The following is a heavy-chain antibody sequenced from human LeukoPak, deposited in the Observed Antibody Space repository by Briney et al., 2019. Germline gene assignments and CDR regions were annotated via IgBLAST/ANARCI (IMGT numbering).Heavy chain of an antibody. CDR3: ARPLRDYYDGSGYLNIGY. CDR1: GFTFSSYG. CDR2: IWYDGSNK. Sequence: GGSLRLSCAASGFTFSSYGMHWVRQAPGKGLEWVAVIWYDGSNKYYADSVKGRFTISRDNSKNTLYLQMNSLRAEDTAVYYCARPLRDYYDGSGYLNIGYWGQGTLVTVSS. V-gene: IGHV3-33*01. J-gene: IGHJ4*02. D-gene: IGHD3-22*01.